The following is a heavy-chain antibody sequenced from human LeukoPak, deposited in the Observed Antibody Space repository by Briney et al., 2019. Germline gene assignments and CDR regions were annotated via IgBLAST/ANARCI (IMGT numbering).Heavy chain of an antibody. Sequence: SKTLSLTCTVSGGSISTYYWSWIRQPPGRGLEWIGYIYYSGSTNYNPSLKSRVTISVDTSKNQFSLKLSSVTAADTAVYYCARGPWSPGTSVVYYYYYGMDVWGQGTTVTVSS. J-gene: IGHJ6*02. D-gene: IGHD6-13*01. CDR3: ARGPWSPGTSVVYYYYYGMDV. CDR1: GGSISTYY. CDR2: IYYSGST. V-gene: IGHV4-59*08.